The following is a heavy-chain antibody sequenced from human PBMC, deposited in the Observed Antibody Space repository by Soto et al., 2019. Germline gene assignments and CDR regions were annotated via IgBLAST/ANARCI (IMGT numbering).Heavy chain of an antibody. CDR1: GGSISSGDYY. CDR3: ARLKGSYYQKLPFDY. V-gene: IGHV4-30-4*01. J-gene: IGHJ4*02. Sequence: LSLTCTVSGGSISSGDYYWSWIRQPPGKGLEWIGYIYYSGSTYYNPSLKSRVTISVDTSKNQFSLKLSSVTAADTAVYYCARLKGSYYQKLPFDYWGQGTLVTVSS. CDR2: IYYSGST. D-gene: IGHD3-10*01.